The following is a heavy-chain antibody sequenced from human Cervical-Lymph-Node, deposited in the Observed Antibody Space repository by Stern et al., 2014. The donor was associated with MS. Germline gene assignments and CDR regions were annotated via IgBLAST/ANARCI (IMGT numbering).Heavy chain of an antibody. CDR2: VYTSGHT. Sequence: QLQLQESGPGLVKPSQTLSLTCTVSGDSISDRSEYWSWIRQPPGKGLEWIGRVYTSGHTDYNPSLQSRVTISIETSKNLFSLNLRSVTAADTAVYYCAKSWSGDLDAFDIWGRGTMVTVSS. D-gene: IGHD3-3*01. CDR3: AKSWSGDLDAFDI. V-gene: IGHV4-61*02. J-gene: IGHJ3*02. CDR1: GDSISDRSEY.